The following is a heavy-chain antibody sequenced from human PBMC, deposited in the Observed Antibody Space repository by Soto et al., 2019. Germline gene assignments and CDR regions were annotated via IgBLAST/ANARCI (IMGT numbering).Heavy chain of an antibody. CDR3: ARDRIYGVPYYYYGMDV. D-gene: IGHD4-17*01. J-gene: IGHJ6*02. CDR2: IYSGGST. V-gene: IGHV3-53*01. Sequence: GGSLRLSCAASGFTVSSNYMSWVRQAPGKGLEWVSVIYSGGSTYYADSVKGRFTISRDNSKNTLYLQMNSLRAEDTAVYYCARDRIYGVPYYYYGMDVWGQGTTVTVSS. CDR1: GFTVSSNY.